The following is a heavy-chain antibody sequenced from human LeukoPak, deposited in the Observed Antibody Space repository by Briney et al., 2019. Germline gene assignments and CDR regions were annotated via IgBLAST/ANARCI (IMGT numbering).Heavy chain of an antibody. V-gene: IGHV3-43*02. CDR3: AKDRTRSFDY. D-gene: IGHD1-7*01. CDR1: GFTFDDYA. J-gene: IGHJ4*02. CDR2: ISGDGGST. Sequence: PGGSLRLSCAASGFTFDDYAMHWVRQAPGKGLEWVSLISGDGGSTYYADSVKGRFTISRDNSKNSLYLQMNSLRTEDTDLYYCAKDRTRSFDYWGQGTLVTVSS.